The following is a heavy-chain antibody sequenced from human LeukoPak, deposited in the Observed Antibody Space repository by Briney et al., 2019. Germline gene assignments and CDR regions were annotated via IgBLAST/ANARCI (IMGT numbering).Heavy chain of an antibody. CDR3: ARGVSWYFDL. J-gene: IGHJ2*01. V-gene: IGHV4-4*02. CDR1: GFTVSNSY. Sequence: GSLRLSCAASGFTVSNSYMSWVRQAPGKGLEWIGEIDHSGGTNYNPSLKSRVTISGDTSKNQFSLKLSSVTAADTAVYYCARGVSWYFDLWGRGTLVTVSS. CDR2: IDHSGGT.